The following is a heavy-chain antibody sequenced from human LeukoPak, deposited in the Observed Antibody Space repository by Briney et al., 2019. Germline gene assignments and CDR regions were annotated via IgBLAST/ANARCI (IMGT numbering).Heavy chain of an antibody. CDR1: GFTFSSYG. CDR3: AKDDRPYYDSSGYQAGPGTYFQH. Sequence: GGPLRLSCAASGFTFSSYGMHWVRKAPGKGLEWVAVISYDGSNKYYADSVKGRFTISRDNSKNTLYLQMNSLRAEDTAVYYCAKDDRPYYDSSGYQAGPGTYFQHWGQGTLVTVSS. J-gene: IGHJ1*01. V-gene: IGHV3-30*18. D-gene: IGHD3-22*01. CDR2: ISYDGSNK.